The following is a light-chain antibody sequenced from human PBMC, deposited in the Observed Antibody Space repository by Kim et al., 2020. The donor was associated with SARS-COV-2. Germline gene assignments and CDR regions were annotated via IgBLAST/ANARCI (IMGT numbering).Light chain of an antibody. J-gene: IGKJ5*01. CDR2: DAS. V-gene: IGKV1-33*01. CDR3: QQYDHLPIT. Sequence: ASVGNRVTITCQASQDIGNYLNWYEQKPGKVPKLVIYDASNLETGVPSRFSGSGFGAEFTLTINNLQPEDIATYYCQQYDHLPITFGQGTRLEIK. CDR1: QDIGNY.